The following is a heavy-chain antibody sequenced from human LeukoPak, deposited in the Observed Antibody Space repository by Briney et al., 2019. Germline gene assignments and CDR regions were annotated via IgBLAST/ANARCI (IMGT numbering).Heavy chain of an antibody. CDR2: ISYDGSNK. D-gene: IGHD6-6*01. V-gene: IGHV3-30*18. Sequence: GGSLRLSCAASGFTFSSYGMHWVRQAPGKWLEWVAVISYDGSNKYYADSVKGRFTISRDNSKNTLYLQMNSLRAEDTAVYYCAKNEGSSSRTAHYYFDYWGQGTLVTVSS. J-gene: IGHJ4*02. CDR1: GFTFSSYG. CDR3: AKNEGSSSRTAHYYFDY.